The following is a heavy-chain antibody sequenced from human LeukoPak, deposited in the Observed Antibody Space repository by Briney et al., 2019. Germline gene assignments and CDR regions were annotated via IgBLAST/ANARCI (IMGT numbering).Heavy chain of an antibody. CDR1: GFSFSVFW. V-gene: IGHV3-23*01. CDR2: ISGSGGST. D-gene: IGHD6-19*01. Sequence: GGSLRLSCAASGFSFSVFWMHWVRQVPGKGPVWVSAISGSGGSTYYADSVKGRFTISRDNSKNTLYLQMNSLRAEDTAVYYCAKGYRYSSSHYFDYWGQGTLVTVSS. CDR3: AKGYRYSSSHYFDY. J-gene: IGHJ4*02.